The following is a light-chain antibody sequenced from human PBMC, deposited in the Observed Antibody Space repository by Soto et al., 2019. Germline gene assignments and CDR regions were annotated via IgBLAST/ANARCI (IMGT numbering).Light chain of an antibody. J-gene: IGKJ2*01. CDR3: QQYGSSPPMYT. CDR1: QSVSSSY. CDR2: GAS. V-gene: IGKV3-20*01. Sequence: EIVLTQSPGTLSLSPGERATLSCRASQSVSSSYLAWYQQKPGQAPRLLIYGASSSATGIPDRFSGSGSGKDFTLTISRLEPEDFAVYYCQQYGSSPPMYTFGQGTKLEIK.